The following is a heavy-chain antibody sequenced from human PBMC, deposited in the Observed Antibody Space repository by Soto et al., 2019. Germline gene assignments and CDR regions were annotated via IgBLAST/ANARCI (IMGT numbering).Heavy chain of an antibody. V-gene: IGHV3-30*03. CDR1: GFNFSHYA. Sequence: PGGSLRLSCAASGFNFSHYAMHWVRQAPGKGLEWLAIISLEGSNKYSAKPVKDRFTISRDNSKSTLYLQMNSLRPEDTAVYYCASAAVTGTAGLDFWGQGTQVTVSS. CDR2: ISLEGSNK. D-gene: IGHD6-19*01. CDR3: ASAAVTGTAGLDF. J-gene: IGHJ4*02.